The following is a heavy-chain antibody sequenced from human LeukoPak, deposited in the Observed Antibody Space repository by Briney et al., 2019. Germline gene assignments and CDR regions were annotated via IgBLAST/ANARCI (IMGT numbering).Heavy chain of an antibody. J-gene: IGHJ6*03. CDR3: ARQPDYFYMDV. CDR2: IYYSGSA. V-gene: IGHV4-39*01. CDR1: GGSISSTNYY. Sequence: SETLSLTCTVSGGSISSTNYYWGWSRQPPGKGLEWIGNIYYSGSAYCNPSLRSRVTISVDTSKKQFSLKLSSVTAADTAVYFCARQPDYFYMDVWGKGTTVTVSS.